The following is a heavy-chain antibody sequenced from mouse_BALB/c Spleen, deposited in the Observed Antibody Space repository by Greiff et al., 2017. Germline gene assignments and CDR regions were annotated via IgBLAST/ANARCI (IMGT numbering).Heavy chain of an antibody. V-gene: IGHV3-2*02. J-gene: IGHJ3*01. CDR3: ARSGCYYGSSWFAY. CDR1: GYSITSDYA. CDR2: ISYSGST. D-gene: IGHD1-1*01. Sequence: DVQLQESGPGLVKPSQSLSLTCTVTGYSITSDYAWNWIRQFPGNKLEWMGYISYSGSTSYNPSLKSRISITRDTSKNQFFLQLNSVTTEDTATYYCARSGCYYGSSWFAYWGQGTLVTVSA.